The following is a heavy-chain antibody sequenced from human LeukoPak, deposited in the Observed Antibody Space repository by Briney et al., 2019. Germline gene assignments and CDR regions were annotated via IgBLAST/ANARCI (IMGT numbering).Heavy chain of an antibody. Sequence: ASVKVSCKASGGTFSNYAINWVRQAPGQGLEWMGGIIPIFGKANYAQKFRGRVTITADESTRTAYMELSSLRSEDTAVYYCARGWLAETTVVTPYNYWGRGTLVSVSS. CDR3: ARGWLAETTVVTPYNY. D-gene: IGHD4-23*01. J-gene: IGHJ4*02. V-gene: IGHV1-69*13. CDR1: GGTFSNYA. CDR2: IIPIFGKA.